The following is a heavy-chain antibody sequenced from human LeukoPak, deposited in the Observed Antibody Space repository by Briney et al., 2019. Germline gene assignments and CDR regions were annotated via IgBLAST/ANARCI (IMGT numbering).Heavy chain of an antibody. Sequence: GGSLRLSCAASGFTFSSYEMNWVRQAPGKGLEWISYISRSGSTIYYADSVKGRFTISRDNAKNSLYLQMNSLRAEDTAVYYCARAYYYGPGSYFFPPDYWGQGTLVTVSS. CDR2: ISRSGSTI. J-gene: IGHJ4*02. V-gene: IGHV3-48*03. D-gene: IGHD3-10*01. CDR3: ARAYYYGPGSYFFPPDY. CDR1: GFTFSSYE.